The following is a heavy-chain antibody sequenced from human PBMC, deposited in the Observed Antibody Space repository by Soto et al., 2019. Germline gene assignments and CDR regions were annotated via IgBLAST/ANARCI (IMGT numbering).Heavy chain of an antibody. J-gene: IGHJ6*02. V-gene: IGHV4-39*01. CDR3: ASRKIQLWSHYYGMDV. CDR1: GGSISSSSYY. D-gene: IGHD5-18*01. Sequence: PSETLSLTCTVSGGSISSSSYYWGWIRQPPGKGLEWIGSIYYSGSTYYNPSLKSRVTISVDTSKNQFSLTLSSVTAADTAVYYCASRKIQLWSHYYGMDVWGQGTTVTVSS. CDR2: IYYSGST.